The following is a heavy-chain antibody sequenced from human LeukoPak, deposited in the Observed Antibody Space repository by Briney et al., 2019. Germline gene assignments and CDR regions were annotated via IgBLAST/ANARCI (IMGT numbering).Heavy chain of an antibody. CDR3: IRGNGGWAY. J-gene: IGHJ4*02. D-gene: IGHD6-19*01. Sequence: PGGSLRLSCEASGFTFRTYWMHWVRQAPGKGLVWVSGINSDGSTTDYADSVRGRFTISRDNAKNTLCLQLNSLRDEDTAVYYCIRGNGGWAYWGQGTLVTVSS. CDR2: INSDGSTT. V-gene: IGHV3-74*01. CDR1: GFTFRTYW.